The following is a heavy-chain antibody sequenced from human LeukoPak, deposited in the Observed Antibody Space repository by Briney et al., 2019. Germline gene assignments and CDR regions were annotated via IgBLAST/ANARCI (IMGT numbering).Heavy chain of an antibody. CDR3: ARDLGNTGWYTFDY. D-gene: IGHD6-19*01. CDR1: GDSVSSNNGA. V-gene: IGHV6-1*01. J-gene: IGHJ4*02. CDR2: TYYRSKWYN. Sequence: SQTLSLTCDISGDSVSSNNGAWNWIRQSPSRGLEWLGRTYYRSKWYNDYAGSLNGRITISPDTSKNQFSLHLDSVTPEDTAVYYCARDLGNTGWYTFDYWGQGILVTVSS.